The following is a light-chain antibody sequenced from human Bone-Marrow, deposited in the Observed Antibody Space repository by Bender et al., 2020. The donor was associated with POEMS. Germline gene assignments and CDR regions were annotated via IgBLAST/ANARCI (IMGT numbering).Light chain of an antibody. CDR3: GSCTSTSHVI. J-gene: IGLJ2*01. V-gene: IGLV2-14*03. CDR2: DVS. CDR1: NSDVGGYKY. Sequence: QSALTQPASVSGSPGQSITISCTGTNSDVGGYKYVSWYQHHPGKAPKLMIFDVSYRPSGVSNRFSGSKSGNTASLTISGLQAEDEADYFCGSCTSTSHVIFGGGTKLTVL.